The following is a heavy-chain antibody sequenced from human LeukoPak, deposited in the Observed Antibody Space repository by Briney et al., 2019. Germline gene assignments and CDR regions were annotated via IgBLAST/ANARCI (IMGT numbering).Heavy chain of an antibody. CDR1: GGSISSYY. V-gene: IGHV4-59*01. CDR3: ASTYCSSTSCYWEFDY. CDR2: IYYSGST. Sequence: SETLSLTCTVSGGSISSYYWSWIRQPPGKGLEWIGYIYYSGSTNYNPSLKSRVTISVDTSKNQFSLKLSSVTAADTAVYYCASTYCSSTSCYWEFDYWGQGTLVTVSS. J-gene: IGHJ4*02. D-gene: IGHD2-2*01.